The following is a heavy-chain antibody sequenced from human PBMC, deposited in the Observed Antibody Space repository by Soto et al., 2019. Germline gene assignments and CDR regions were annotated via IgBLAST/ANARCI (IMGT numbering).Heavy chain of an antibody. CDR3: ARVNSVDAFDI. D-gene: IGHD2-15*01. CDR2: MNPNRGNT. CDR1: GYAFTSYD. V-gene: IGHV1-8*01. Sequence: ASVKVSCKASGYAFTSYDINWVRQATGQGLEWMGWMNPNRGNTGYAQKFQGRVTMTRNTSISTAYMELSSLRSEDTAVYYCARVNSVDAFDIWGQGTMVTVSS. J-gene: IGHJ3*02.